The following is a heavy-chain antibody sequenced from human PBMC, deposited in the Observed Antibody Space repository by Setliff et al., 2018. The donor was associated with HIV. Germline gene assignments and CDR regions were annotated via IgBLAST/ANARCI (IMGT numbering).Heavy chain of an antibody. CDR2: ISAYNGNT. D-gene: IGHD1-26*01. CDR3: ARALGGSYPGSFDY. J-gene: IGHJ4*02. Sequence: GASVTVSCKASGYTFSSYGISWVRQAPGQGLEWMGWISAYNGNTNYAQKFQGRVTMTTDTSTSTAYMEVRSLRSDDTAVYYCARALGGSYPGSFDYWGQGTLVTVSS. CDR1: GYTFSSYG. V-gene: IGHV1-18*01.